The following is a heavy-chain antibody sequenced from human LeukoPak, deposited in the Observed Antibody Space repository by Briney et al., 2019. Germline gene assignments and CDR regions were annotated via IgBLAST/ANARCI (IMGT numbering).Heavy chain of an antibody. D-gene: IGHD4-17*01. CDR3: ARVRKATVTSDAFDI. V-gene: IGHV4-38-2*02. CDR1: GGSISSYY. J-gene: IGHJ3*02. Sequence: SETLSLTCTVSGGSISSYYWGWIRQPPGKGLEWIGSIYHSGSTYYNPSLKSRVTISVDTSKNQFSLKLSSVTAADTAVYYCARVRKATVTSDAFDIWGQGTMVTVSS. CDR2: IYHSGST.